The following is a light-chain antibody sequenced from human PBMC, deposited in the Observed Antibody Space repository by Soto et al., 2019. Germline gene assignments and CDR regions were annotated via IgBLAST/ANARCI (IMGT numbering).Light chain of an antibody. CDR3: SSYAGSTTWV. Sequence: QSVLTQPASVSGSPGQSITISCTGSSSGVGDFDLVSWYQQNPGRAPKLIIYEGTRRPSGVSTRFSGSKSANTASLTISGLQADDEADYYCSSYAGSTTWVFGGGIKLTVL. J-gene: IGLJ3*02. CDR1: SSGVGDFDL. CDR2: EGT. V-gene: IGLV2-23*01.